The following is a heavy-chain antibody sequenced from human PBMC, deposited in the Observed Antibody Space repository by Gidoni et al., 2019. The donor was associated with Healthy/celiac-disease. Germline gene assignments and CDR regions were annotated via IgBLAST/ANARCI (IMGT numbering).Heavy chain of an antibody. CDR3: ARAGYYDFWSGYYYFDY. V-gene: IGHV3-74*01. Sequence: EVQLVEYGGGLVQPGGSLSPPCSASGFTFSSYWMHWVRQAPGKGLVWVSRINSDGSSTSDADSVKGRFTISRDNAKNTLYLQMNSLRAEDTAVYYCARAGYYDFWSGYYYFDYWGQGTLVTVSS. D-gene: IGHD3-3*01. J-gene: IGHJ4*02. CDR1: GFTFSSYW. CDR2: INSDGSST.